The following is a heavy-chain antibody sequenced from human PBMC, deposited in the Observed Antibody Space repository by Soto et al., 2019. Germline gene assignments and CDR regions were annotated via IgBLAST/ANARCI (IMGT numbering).Heavy chain of an antibody. Sequence: PSETLSLTCTVSGGSITTSTSYWGWIRQPPGKGLEWIGSINYSGRSYYNPSLRGRATISVDTSKKQFSLKLSSVTAADTAVYYCGRDAGGRGDGAFDIWGQGTMVTVSS. V-gene: IGHV4-39*07. CDR2: INYSGRS. J-gene: IGHJ3*02. CDR3: GRDAGGRGDGAFDI. CDR1: GGSITTSTSY. D-gene: IGHD3-16*01.